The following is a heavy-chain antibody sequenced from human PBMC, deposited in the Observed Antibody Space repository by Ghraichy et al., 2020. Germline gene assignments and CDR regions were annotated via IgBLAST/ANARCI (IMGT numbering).Heavy chain of an antibody. Sequence: SETLSLTCTVSGGSISSYYWSWIRQPPGKGLEWIGYIYYSGSTNYNPSLKSRVTISVDTSKNQFSLKLSSVTAADTAVYYCARQSITPYCSSTSCKRRWNQPFDYWGQGTLVTVSS. CDR1: GGSISSYY. CDR2: IYYSGST. CDR3: ARQSITPYCSSTSCKRRWNQPFDY. J-gene: IGHJ4*02. V-gene: IGHV4-59*08. D-gene: IGHD2-2*01.